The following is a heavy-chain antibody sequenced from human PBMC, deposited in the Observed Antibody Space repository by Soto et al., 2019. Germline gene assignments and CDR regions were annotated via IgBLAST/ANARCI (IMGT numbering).Heavy chain of an antibody. D-gene: IGHD6-19*01. V-gene: IGHV3-23*01. J-gene: IGHJ4*02. CDR3: AKGSYSSGWYSDY. CDR2: ISHSGDST. CDR1: GFTFSLYA. Sequence: EVQLLESGGGRVRPGGSLRLSCAASGFTFSLYAISWVRQAPGKGLEWVSEISHSGDSTYYADSVRGRFTISRDNSKSSLYLQMNNPRTDDTAVYFCAKGSYSSGWYSDYWGQGTLVTVSS.